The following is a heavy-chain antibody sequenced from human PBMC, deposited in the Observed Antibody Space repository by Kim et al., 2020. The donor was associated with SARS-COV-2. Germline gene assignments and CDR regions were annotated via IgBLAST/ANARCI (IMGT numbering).Heavy chain of an antibody. D-gene: IGHD2-2*01. CDR3: ARRGRYCSSDSCYEGGSYDF. J-gene: IGHJ4*02. V-gene: IGHV4-59*08. CDR2: IYYSGST. CDR1: SGSISNYY. Sequence: SETLSHTCTVSSGSISNYYWSWIRQPPGKGLEWIGYIYYSGSTNYNPSLNSRVTMSVDTSKNHFYLMLSSVTAADTAVYYCARRGRYCSSDSCYEGGSYDFWGQGTLVTVSS.